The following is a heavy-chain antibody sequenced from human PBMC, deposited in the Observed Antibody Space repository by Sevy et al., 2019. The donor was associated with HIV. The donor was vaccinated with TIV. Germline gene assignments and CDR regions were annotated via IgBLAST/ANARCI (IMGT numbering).Heavy chain of an antibody. CDR3: AGGDTTMITDLDY. J-gene: IGHJ4*02. Sequence: GSLRPSCAASGLTLTTTCLSWVLQAPGNGLEWVSGVTSDGTTYYADSVRDRFTVSRENSKNTLYLQLNSLRADDTAVFYCAGGDTTMITDLDYWGQGTLVTVSS. V-gene: IGHV3-53*01. D-gene: IGHD3-16*01. CDR2: VTSDGTT. CDR1: GLTLTTTC.